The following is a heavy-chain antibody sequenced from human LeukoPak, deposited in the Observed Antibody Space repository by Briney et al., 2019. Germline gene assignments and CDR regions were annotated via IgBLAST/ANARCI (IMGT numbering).Heavy chain of an antibody. V-gene: IGHV4-31*03. Sequence: PSETLSLTCTVSGGSISSGGYYWSWIRQHPGKGLEWIGYIYYSGSTFYNPSLKSRVTISVDTSKNQFSLKLSSVTAADTAVYYCARRATGGALDIWGQGTMVTVSS. CDR3: ARRATGGALDI. CDR2: IYYSGST. CDR1: GGSISSGGYY. J-gene: IGHJ3*02. D-gene: IGHD1-14*01.